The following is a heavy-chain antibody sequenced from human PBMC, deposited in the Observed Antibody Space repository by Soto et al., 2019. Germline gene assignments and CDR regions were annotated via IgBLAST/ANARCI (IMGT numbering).Heavy chain of an antibody. CDR3: ARDLAAAAY. CDR2: INPLPTSGST. D-gene: IGHD6-13*01. Sequence: QVQLVQSGAEVKKPGASVKVSCKASGYIFTNYYIHWVRQAPGQGLEWMAIINPLPTSGSTNYAQKFQCRVTVTRDTSTSTVYLELSSQRSDDTAVYYCARDLAAAAYWGQGTLVTVSS. J-gene: IGHJ4*02. CDR1: GYIFTNYY. V-gene: IGHV1-46*01.